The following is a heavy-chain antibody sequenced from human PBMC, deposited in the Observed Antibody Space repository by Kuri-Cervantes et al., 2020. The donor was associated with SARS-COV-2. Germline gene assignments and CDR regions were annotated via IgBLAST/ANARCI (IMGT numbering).Heavy chain of an antibody. CDR2: INPKSGGT. CDR1: GYTFTGYY. J-gene: IGHJ5*02. Sequence: ASVKVSCKASGYTFTGYYVHWIRQAPGEGLEWMGWINPKSGGTNYAQKFQGWVTMTRETSISTAYMKLSRLRSDDTAVYYCARGPAITIFGVLRGRENWFDPWGQGTLVTVSS. V-gene: IGHV1-2*04. D-gene: IGHD3-3*01. CDR3: ARGPAITIFGVLRGRENWFDP.